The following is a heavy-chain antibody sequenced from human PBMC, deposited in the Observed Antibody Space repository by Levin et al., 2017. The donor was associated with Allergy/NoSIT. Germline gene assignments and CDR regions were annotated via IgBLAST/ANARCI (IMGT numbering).Heavy chain of an antibody. CDR3: TTGLDFGNSVRSMDV. CDR2: IKSNIDDGTT. D-gene: IGHD3/OR15-3a*01. J-gene: IGHJ6*02. Sequence: PGGSLRLSCAVSGISFSKAWMSWVRRAPGKGPEWVGRIKSNIDDGTTAYAAPVKDRFFISRDDSKNTLYLQMNSLKTEDSAVYYCTTGLDFGNSVRSMDVWGQGTTVTVSS. V-gene: IGHV3-15*01. CDR1: GISFSKAW.